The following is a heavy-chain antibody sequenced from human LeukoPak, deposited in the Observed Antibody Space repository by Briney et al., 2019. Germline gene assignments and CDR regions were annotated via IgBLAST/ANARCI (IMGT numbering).Heavy chain of an antibody. CDR3: ARRAGAYSHPYDY. CDR2: IHYDGSNK. J-gene: IGHJ4*02. Sequence: AGGSLRLSCAASGFTFSSYGMHWVRQAPGKGLEWVAFIHYDGSNKYYADSVKGRFTISRDNSKNTLYLQMNSLRAEDTAVYYCARRAGAYSHPYDYWGQGTLVTVSS. D-gene: IGHD4/OR15-4a*01. CDR1: GFTFSSYG. V-gene: IGHV3-30*02.